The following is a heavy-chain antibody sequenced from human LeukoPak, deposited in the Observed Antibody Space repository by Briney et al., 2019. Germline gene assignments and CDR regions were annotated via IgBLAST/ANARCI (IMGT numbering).Heavy chain of an antibody. V-gene: IGHV3-30*04. CDR1: GFTFSSYA. CDR3: ARDHIMVVVPAAVLDY. CDR2: ISYDGSNK. Sequence: GGSLRLSCAASGFTFSSYALHWVRQAPGKGLEWVAVISYDGSNKYYADSVKGRFTISRDNSKNTLYLQMNSLRAEDTAVYYCARDHIMVVVPAAVLDYWGQGTLVTVSS. D-gene: IGHD2-2*01. J-gene: IGHJ4*02.